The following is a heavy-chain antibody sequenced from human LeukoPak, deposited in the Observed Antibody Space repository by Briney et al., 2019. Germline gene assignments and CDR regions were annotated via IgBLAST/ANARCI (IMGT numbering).Heavy chain of an antibody. CDR3: AKVSDYDILTGYYKGHYFDY. J-gene: IGHJ4*02. Sequence: GGSLRLSCAASGFTFSSYAVSWVRQAPGKGLEWVSAISGSGGSTYYADSVKGRFTISRDNSKNTLYLQMNSLRAEDTAVYYCAKVSDYDILTGYYKGHYFDYWGQETLVTVSS. D-gene: IGHD3-9*01. V-gene: IGHV3-23*01. CDR1: GFTFSSYA. CDR2: ISGSGGST.